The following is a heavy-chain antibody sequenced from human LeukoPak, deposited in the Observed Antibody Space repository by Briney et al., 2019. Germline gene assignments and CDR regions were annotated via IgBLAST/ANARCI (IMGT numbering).Heavy chain of an antibody. CDR3: ARGGYDFWSGYLHFDY. CDR1: GGSISDNY. J-gene: IGHJ4*02. Sequence: SETLSLTCTVSGGSISDNYWSWIRQPPGKGLEWIGYIYYSGSTNYNPSLKSRVTISVDTSKNQFSLKLSSVTAADTAVYYCARGGYDFWSGYLHFDYWGQGTLVTVSS. V-gene: IGHV4-59*01. CDR2: IYYSGST. D-gene: IGHD3-3*01.